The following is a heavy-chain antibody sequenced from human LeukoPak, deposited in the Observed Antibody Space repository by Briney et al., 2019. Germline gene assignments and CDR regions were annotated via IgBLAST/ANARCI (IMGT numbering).Heavy chain of an antibody. V-gene: IGHV3-48*03. CDR3: ARDQDKYSHGQLDY. J-gene: IGHJ4*02. CDR2: ISNSGHNV. Sequence: QPGGSLRLSCAASGFTFSSYEMTWVRQAPGKGLEYISYISNSGHNVYYADSVKGRFTISRDNAKSSLYLQVDSLRAEDTAVYYCARDQDKYSHGQLDYWGQGILVTVSA. CDR1: GFTFSSYE. D-gene: IGHD5-18*01.